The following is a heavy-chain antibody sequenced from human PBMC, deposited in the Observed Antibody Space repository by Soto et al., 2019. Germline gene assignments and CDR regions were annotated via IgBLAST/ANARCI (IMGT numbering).Heavy chain of an antibody. CDR3: ARFRGELKWLRFAY. J-gene: IGHJ4*02. D-gene: IGHD5-12*01. Sequence: PGGSLRLSCAASGFSFSSYWMSWVRQAPGKGLEWVANIKQDGSEKYYVDSVKGRFTISRDNAKNSLYLQINSLRAEDTAVYFCARFRGELKWLRFAYWGQGALVPVSS. CDR1: GFSFSSYW. V-gene: IGHV3-7*01. CDR2: IKQDGSEK.